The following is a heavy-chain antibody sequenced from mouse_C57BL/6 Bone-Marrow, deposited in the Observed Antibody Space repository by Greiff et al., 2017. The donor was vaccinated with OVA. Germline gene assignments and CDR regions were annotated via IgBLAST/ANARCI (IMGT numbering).Heavy chain of an antibody. D-gene: IGHD1-1*01. CDR3: AFLITTVVDWYFDV. CDR1: GYTFTSYT. CDR2: INPSSGYT. J-gene: IGHJ1*03. Sequence: QVQLQQSGAELARPGASVKMSCKASGYTFTSYTMHWVKQRPGQGLEWIGYINPSSGYTKYNQKFKDKATLTADKSSSTAYMQLSSLTSEDSAVYYCAFLITTVVDWYFDVWGTGTTVTVSS. V-gene: IGHV1-4*01.